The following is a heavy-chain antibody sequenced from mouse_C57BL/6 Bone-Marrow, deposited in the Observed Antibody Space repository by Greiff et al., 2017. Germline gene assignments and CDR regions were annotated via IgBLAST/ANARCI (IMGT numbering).Heavy chain of an antibody. V-gene: IGHV1-81*01. J-gene: IGHJ1*03. Sequence: QVQLQQSGAELARPGASVKLSCKASGYTFTSYGISWVKQRTGQGLEWIGEIYPRSGNTYYNEKFKGKATLTADKSSSTAYMELRSLTSEDSAVYFCARLYYSNTWDFDVWGTGTTVTVSS. CDR2: IYPRSGNT. CDR1: GYTFTSYG. CDR3: ARLYYSNTWDFDV. D-gene: IGHD2-5*01.